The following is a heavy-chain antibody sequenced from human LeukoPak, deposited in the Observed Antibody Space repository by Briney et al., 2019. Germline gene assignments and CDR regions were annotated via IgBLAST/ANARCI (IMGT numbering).Heavy chain of an antibody. CDR2: IYYSGST. Sequence: SETLSLTCTVSGGSISSSSYYWGWIRQPPGKGLEWIGSIYYSGSTYYNPSLESRVTISVDTSKNQFSLKLSSVTAADTAVYYCASFRPPSYIAAAGTGFDYWGQGTLVTVSS. CDR1: GGSISSSSYY. J-gene: IGHJ4*02. V-gene: IGHV4-39*01. D-gene: IGHD6-13*01. CDR3: ASFRPPSYIAAAGTGFDY.